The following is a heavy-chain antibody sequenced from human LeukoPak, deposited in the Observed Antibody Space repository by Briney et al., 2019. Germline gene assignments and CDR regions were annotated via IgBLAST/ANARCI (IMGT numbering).Heavy chain of an antibody. CDR2: IYYTGST. CDR1: GGSISSGDYY. J-gene: IGHJ6*02. Sequence: SQTLSLTCTVSGGSISSGDYYWTWIHQPPGKGLEWIAYIYYTGSTYYNPSLKSRVTISVDTSKNQFSLKLSSVTAADTAVYYCARGTRIAAAGTRYYYGMDVWGQGTTVTVSS. V-gene: IGHV4-30-4*01. CDR3: ARGTRIAAAGTRYYYGMDV. D-gene: IGHD6-13*01.